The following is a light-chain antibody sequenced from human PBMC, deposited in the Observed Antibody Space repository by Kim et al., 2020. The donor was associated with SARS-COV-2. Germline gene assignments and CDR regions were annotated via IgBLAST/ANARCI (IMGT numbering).Light chain of an antibody. CDR2: GTS. Sequence: AIQLAQSPSSLSASVGDRVTITCRASQGIGTSLAWYRQRPGKAPQLLMDGTSTLESGVPSGFTGSGSGTDFILTISTLQPEDFATYFGQQFMSFPPTFCQRTKVDIK. V-gene: IGKV1-13*02. J-gene: IGKJ1*01. CDR3: QQFMSFPPT. CDR1: QGIGTS.